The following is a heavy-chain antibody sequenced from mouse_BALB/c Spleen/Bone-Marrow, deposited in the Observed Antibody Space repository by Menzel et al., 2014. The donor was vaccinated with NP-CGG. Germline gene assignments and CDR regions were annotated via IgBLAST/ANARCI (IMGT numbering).Heavy chain of an antibody. CDR1: GYSFTGYT. V-gene: IGHV1-18*01. Sequence: VQLQQSGPALVKPGASMKISCKASGYSFTGYTMNWVKQSHGKNLEWIGLINPYNGGTTYNQKFKGKATLTVDKSSSTAYMELLSLTSEDSAVYYCARRDYYDYAWFAYWCQGTLVTVSA. J-gene: IGHJ3*01. CDR2: INPYNGGT. CDR3: ARRDYYDYAWFAY. D-gene: IGHD2-4*01.